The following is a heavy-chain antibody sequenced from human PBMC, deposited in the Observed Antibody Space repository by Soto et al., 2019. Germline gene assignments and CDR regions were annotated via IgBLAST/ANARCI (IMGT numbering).Heavy chain of an antibody. CDR1: GYTFTSYG. V-gene: IGHV1-18*01. J-gene: IGHJ4*02. Sequence: QVQLVQSGAEVKKPGASVKVSCKASGYTFTSYGISWVRQAPGQGLEWMGWISAYNGNTNYAQKLQGRVTMTTDTATSTAYMELRSLRSDDPAVYYCAAGGGWYSSRTENTKYYFDYWGQGPLVTVSS. CDR3: AAGGGWYSSRTENTKYYFDY. D-gene: IGHD6-19*01. CDR2: ISAYNGNT.